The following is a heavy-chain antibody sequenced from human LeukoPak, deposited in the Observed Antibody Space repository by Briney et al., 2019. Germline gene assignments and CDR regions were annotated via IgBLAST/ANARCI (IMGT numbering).Heavy chain of an antibody. Sequence: GGSLRLSCASSLFTCSIYSMNWVRQAPGKGREWVSSISTSSSYINYADSVKGRFTISRDNAKNSLYLQMNSLRAEDTAVYYCARGSSGSYYLLVDYWGQGTLVTVSS. V-gene: IGHV3-21*01. D-gene: IGHD3-10*01. CDR3: ARGSSGSYYLLVDY. CDR1: LFTCSIYS. CDR2: ISTSSSYI. J-gene: IGHJ4*02.